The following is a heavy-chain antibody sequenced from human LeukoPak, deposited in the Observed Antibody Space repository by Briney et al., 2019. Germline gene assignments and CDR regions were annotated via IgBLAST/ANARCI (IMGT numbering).Heavy chain of an antibody. D-gene: IGHD4-17*01. CDR1: GFTFNNAW. Sequence: GGSLRLSCAASGFTFNNAWMNWVRQAPGKGLEWVSSISSSSSYIYYADSVKGRFTISRDNAKNSLYLQMNSPRAEDTAVYYCARIDYGDYHFDYWGQGTLVTVSS. J-gene: IGHJ4*02. CDR3: ARIDYGDYHFDY. CDR2: ISSSSSYI. V-gene: IGHV3-21*01.